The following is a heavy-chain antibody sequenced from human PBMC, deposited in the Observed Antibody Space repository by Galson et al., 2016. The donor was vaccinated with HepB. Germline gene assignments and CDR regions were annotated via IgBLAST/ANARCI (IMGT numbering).Heavy chain of an antibody. Sequence: LRLSCAASGSTFSRYGMHWVRQGPGKGLEWVADISYDGSNKYYADSVKGRFTISRDNSKNTLYLQMNSLRAEDTAFYFCAKDGLYYGSGSYGSVDYWGQGTLVTVSS. J-gene: IGHJ4*02. CDR1: GSTFSRYG. CDR2: ISYDGSNK. D-gene: IGHD3-10*01. V-gene: IGHV3-30*18. CDR3: AKDGLYYGSGSYGSVDY.